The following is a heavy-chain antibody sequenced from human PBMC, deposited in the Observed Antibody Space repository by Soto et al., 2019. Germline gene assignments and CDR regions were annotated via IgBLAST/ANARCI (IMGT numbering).Heavy chain of an antibody. V-gene: IGHV4-30-4*01. CDR2: IYYSGST. CDR3: ARGGDGYNLNWFDP. D-gene: IGHD5-12*01. Sequence: QVQLQESGPGLVKPSQTLSLTCTVSGGSISSGDYYWSWIRQPPGKGLEWIGYIYYSGSTYYNPSLTSRVTXSVXTXKNQFSLKLSSVTAADTAVYYCARGGDGYNLNWFDPWGQGTLVTVSS. J-gene: IGHJ5*02. CDR1: GGSISSGDYY.